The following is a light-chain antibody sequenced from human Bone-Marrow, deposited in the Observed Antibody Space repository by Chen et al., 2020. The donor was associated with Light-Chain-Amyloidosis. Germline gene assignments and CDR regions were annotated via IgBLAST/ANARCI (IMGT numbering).Light chain of an antibody. CDR3: QSADSSGTYEVI. CDR2: RAT. J-gene: IGLJ2*01. CDR1: DLPTKY. V-gene: IGLV3-25*03. Sequence: SYELTQPPSGSVSPGQTARITCSGDDLPTKYAYWYQQKPGQAPVLVIHRATERPSGISERFSGSSSGTTATLTISGGQAEAEADYHCQSADSSGTYEVIFGGGTKLTVL.